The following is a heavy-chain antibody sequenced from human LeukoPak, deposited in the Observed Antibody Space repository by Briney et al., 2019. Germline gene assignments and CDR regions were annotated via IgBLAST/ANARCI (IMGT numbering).Heavy chain of an antibody. J-gene: IGHJ4*02. V-gene: IGHV4-39*07. Sequence: SETLSLTCTVSGGSISSSNYYWGWIRQPPGKGLEWIGTIYYSGSTNYNPSLKSRVTISVDTSKNQFSLKLSSVTAADTAVYYCARGTGLGFWGQGTLVTVSS. D-gene: IGHD1-1*01. CDR3: ARGTGLGF. CDR2: IYYSGST. CDR1: GGSISSSNYY.